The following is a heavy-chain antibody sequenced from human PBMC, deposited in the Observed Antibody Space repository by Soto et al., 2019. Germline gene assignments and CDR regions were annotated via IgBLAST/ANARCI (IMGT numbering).Heavy chain of an antibody. D-gene: IGHD2-15*01. Sequence: SETLSLTCAVSGGSISSGGYSWSWIRQPPGKGLEWIGSIYYSGSTYYNPSLKSRVTISVDTSKNQFSLKLSSVTAADTAVYYCARHTPGISNSDQWGQGTQVTV. V-gene: IGHV4-30-2*03. J-gene: IGHJ4*02. CDR3: ARHTPGISNSDQ. CDR2: IYYSGST. CDR1: GGSISSGGYS.